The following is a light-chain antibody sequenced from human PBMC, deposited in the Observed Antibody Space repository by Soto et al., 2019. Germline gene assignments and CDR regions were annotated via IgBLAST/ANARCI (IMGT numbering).Light chain of an antibody. CDR1: QSVSSN. CDR3: QHYNNCPPLT. Sequence: EIVMTQSPATLSVSPGERATLSCRASQSVSSNLAWYQQKPGQAPRLLIYGASTRATGIPARFSGSGSGTDFTLTISSLQSENFAVYSCQHYNNCPPLTFGGGTKVEIK. CDR2: GAS. J-gene: IGKJ4*01. V-gene: IGKV3-15*01.